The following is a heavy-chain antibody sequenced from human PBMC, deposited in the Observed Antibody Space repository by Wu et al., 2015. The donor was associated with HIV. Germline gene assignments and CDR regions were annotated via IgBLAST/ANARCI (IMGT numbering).Heavy chain of an antibody. V-gene: IGHV1-69*12. Sequence: QVQLVQSGAEVKKPGSSVKVSCKASGGTFSSYAISWVRQAPGQGLEWMGGIIPIFGTANYAQKFQGRVTITADESTSTAYMELSSLRSEDTAVYYCARDQGDRVVPAAITLDYWGQGTLVTVSS. CDR1: GGTFSSYA. CDR3: ARDQGDRVVPAAITLDY. D-gene: IGHD2-2*01. CDR2: IIPIFGTA. J-gene: IGHJ4*02.